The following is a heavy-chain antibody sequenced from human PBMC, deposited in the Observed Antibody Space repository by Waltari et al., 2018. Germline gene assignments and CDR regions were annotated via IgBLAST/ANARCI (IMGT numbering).Heavy chain of an antibody. V-gene: IGHV3-30*02. J-gene: IGHJ4*02. Sequence: QVHLVESGGGGVQPGGSLRLSGAGCGFGFGAYAMYWVRQAPGKGLEWVAHIQPDGGDKFYGDYVKGRFSISRDDSRNTLFLQMNSLRDEDTAVYYCAKDLKGAWTIDYWGQGTLVTVSS. CDR2: IQPDGGDK. CDR3: AKDLKGAWTIDY. D-gene: IGHD1-26*01. CDR1: GFGFGAYA.